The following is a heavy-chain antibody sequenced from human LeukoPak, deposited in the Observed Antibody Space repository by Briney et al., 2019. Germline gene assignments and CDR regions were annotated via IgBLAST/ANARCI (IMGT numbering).Heavy chain of an antibody. CDR3: ARDGELGSPADAFDI. D-gene: IGHD1-26*01. CDR2: IEQDGSET. J-gene: IGHJ3*02. V-gene: IGHV3-7*01. CDR1: GFTFRSYW. Sequence: PGGSLRLSCAASGFTFRSYWMTWVRQYPGKGLEWVANIEQDGSETYYADSVKGRFTISRDNAKRSLYLQMNSLRAEDTAVYYCARDGELGSPADAFDIWGQGTMVTVSS.